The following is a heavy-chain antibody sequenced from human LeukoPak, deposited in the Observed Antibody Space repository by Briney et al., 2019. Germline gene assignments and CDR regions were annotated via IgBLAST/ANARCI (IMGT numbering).Heavy chain of an antibody. CDR1: GYTFTGYY. D-gene: IGHD2-2*01. Sequence: AAVKLFCKSSGYTFTGYYMHWVRQAPGQGLEWMGWINPNSGGTNYAQKFQGRVTMTRDTSISTAYMELSRLRSDDTAVYYCARGFGYCSSTSCYEIDENWFDPWGQGTLVTVSS. CDR3: ARGFGYCSSTSCYEIDENWFDP. CDR2: INPNSGGT. V-gene: IGHV1-2*02. J-gene: IGHJ5*02.